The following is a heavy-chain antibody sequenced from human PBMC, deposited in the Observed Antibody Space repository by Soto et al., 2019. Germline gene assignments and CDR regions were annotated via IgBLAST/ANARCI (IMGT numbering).Heavy chain of an antibody. CDR2: IYWDDDK. V-gene: IGHV2-5*02. CDR1: GFSLSTSGVG. CDR3: AHHPYYGSVPYSCDY. D-gene: IGHD3-10*01. J-gene: IGHJ4*02. Sequence: QITLKESGPTLVKPTQTLTLTCTFSGFSLSTSGVGVGWIRQPQGDALEWLALIYWDDDKRYSPALRSRLNISKDTSKDQVVLTKTNMEPVDTSTYFCAHHPYYGSVPYSCDYWGQGTLVTVSS.